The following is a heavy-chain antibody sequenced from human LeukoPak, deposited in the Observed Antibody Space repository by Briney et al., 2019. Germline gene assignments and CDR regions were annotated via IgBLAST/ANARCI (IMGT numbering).Heavy chain of an antibody. CDR1: GFTFSSYA. CDR2: ISYDGSNK. CDR3: AKQWYQVPAIYSMDV. D-gene: IGHD2-2*01. Sequence: GGSLRLSCAASGFTFSSYAMHWVRQAPGKGLEWVAVISYDGSNKYYADSVKGRFTVSRDNSKTTLYLQMNSLRAEDTAVFYCAKQWYQVPAIYSMDVWGKGTTVTVS. J-gene: IGHJ6*03. V-gene: IGHV3-30-3*02.